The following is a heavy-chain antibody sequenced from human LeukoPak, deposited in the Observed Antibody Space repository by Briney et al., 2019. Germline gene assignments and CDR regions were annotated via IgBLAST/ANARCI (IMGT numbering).Heavy chain of an antibody. J-gene: IGHJ4*02. CDR2: IYYSGST. V-gene: IGHV4-31*11. D-gene: IGHD3-10*01. Sequence: SQTLSLTCAVSGVSISSGGYYWSWIRQHPGKGLEWIGYIYYSGSTYYNPSLKSRVTISVDTSKNQFSLKLSSVTAADTAVYYCASGYGPGSYYAGFYFDYWGQGTLVTVSS. CDR3: ASGYGPGSYYAGFYFDY. CDR1: GVSISSGGYY.